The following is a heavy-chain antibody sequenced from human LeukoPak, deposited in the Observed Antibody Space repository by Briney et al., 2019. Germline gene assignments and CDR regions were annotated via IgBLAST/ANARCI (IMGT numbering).Heavy chain of an antibody. CDR3: ARQGYSSGWYYGY. D-gene: IGHD6-19*01. J-gene: IGHJ4*02. CDR1: GYSFTSYW. CDR2: IYPGDSDT. V-gene: IGHV5-51*01. Sequence: GASLKISCKGSGYSFTSYWIGWVRQLPGKGLEWMGIIYPGDSDTRYSPSFQGQVTISADKSISTAYLQWSSLKASDTAMYYCARQGYSSGWYYGYWGQGTLVTVSS.